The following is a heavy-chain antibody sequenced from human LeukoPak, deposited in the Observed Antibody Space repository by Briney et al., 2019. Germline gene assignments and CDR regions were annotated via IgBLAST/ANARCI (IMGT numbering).Heavy chain of an antibody. D-gene: IGHD3-22*01. CDR3: AKGKVRSPYYYDSSGYYYDY. CDR2: ISGSGGST. J-gene: IGHJ4*02. Sequence: GGSLRLSCAASGFTFSSYGMSWVRQAPGKGLEWVSAISGSGGSTYYADSVKGRFTISRDNSKNTLYLQMNSLRAEDTAVYYCAKGKVRSPYYYDSSGYYYDYWGQGILVTVSS. CDR1: GFTFSSYG. V-gene: IGHV3-23*01.